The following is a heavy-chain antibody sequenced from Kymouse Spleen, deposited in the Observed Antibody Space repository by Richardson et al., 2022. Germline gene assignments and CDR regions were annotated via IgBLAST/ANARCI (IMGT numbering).Heavy chain of an antibody. CDR3: ARENGDYYYYYYYGMDV. D-gene: IGHD4-17*01. CDR2: ISSSSSYI. Sequence: EVQLVESGGGLVKPGGSLRLSCAASGFTFSSYSMNWVRQAPGKGLEWVSSISSSSSYIYYADSVKGRFTISRDNAKNSLYLQMNSLRAEDTAVYYCARENGDYYYYYYYGMDVWGQGTTVTVSS. CDR1: GFTFSSYS. J-gene: IGHJ6*02. V-gene: IGHV3-21*03.